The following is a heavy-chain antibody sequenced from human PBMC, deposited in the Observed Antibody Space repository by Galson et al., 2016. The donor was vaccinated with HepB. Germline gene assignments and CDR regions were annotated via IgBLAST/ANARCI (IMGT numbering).Heavy chain of an antibody. Sequence: SLRLSCAASGFTFSSYWMHWVRQAPGKGLVWVSRTNSDGSSTSYADSVKGRFTISRDNAKNTLYLQMNSLRAEDTAVYYCASRRSTYVDYWGQGTLVTVSS. CDR3: ASRRSTYVDY. V-gene: IGHV3-74*01. J-gene: IGHJ4*02. CDR2: TNSDGSST. D-gene: IGHD1-26*01. CDR1: GFTFSSYW.